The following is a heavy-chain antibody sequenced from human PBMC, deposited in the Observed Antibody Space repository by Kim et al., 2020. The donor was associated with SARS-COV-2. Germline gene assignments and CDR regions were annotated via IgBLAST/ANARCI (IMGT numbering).Heavy chain of an antibody. CDR2: IVVGSGNT. Sequence: SVKVSCKASGFTFTSSAMQWVRQARGQRLEWIGWIVVGSGNTNYAQKFQERVTITRDMSTSTAYMELSSLRSEDTAVYYCAAESWNYYGSGSYPLYYYYGMDVWGQGTTVTVSS. J-gene: IGHJ6*02. CDR1: GFTFTSSA. V-gene: IGHV1-58*02. CDR3: AAESWNYYGSGSYPLYYYYGMDV. D-gene: IGHD3-10*01.